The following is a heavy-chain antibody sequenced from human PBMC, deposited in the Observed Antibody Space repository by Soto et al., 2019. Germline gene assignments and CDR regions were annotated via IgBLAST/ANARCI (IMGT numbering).Heavy chain of an antibody. CDR1: GFTFDDYA. D-gene: IGHD3-16*02. CDR2: ISWNSGSI. CDR3: AKGSMITFGGVIVISYFDY. J-gene: IGHJ4*02. Sequence: GGSLRLSCAASGFTFDDYAMHWVRQAPGKGLEWVSGISWNSGSIGYADSVKGRFTISRDNAKNSLYLQMNSLRAEDTALYYCAKGSMITFGGVIVISYFDYWGQGTLVTVSS. V-gene: IGHV3-9*01.